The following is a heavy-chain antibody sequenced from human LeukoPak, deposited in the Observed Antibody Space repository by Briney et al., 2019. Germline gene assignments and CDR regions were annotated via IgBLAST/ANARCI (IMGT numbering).Heavy chain of an antibody. CDR1: GMGFTRYW. CDR3: GRLDYRYDFVY. J-gene: IGHJ4*02. CDR2: IDRSESYT. Sequence: GGALKISLRGAGMGFTRYWIRWGRQRPGKGGEWRGRIDRSESYTNFSPSFQGHVTISDDKCIRTTYLEWRSLKGADTARYYCGRLDYRYDFVYWGQGTLVTVSS. V-gene: IGHV5-10-1*01. D-gene: IGHD3/OR15-3a*01.